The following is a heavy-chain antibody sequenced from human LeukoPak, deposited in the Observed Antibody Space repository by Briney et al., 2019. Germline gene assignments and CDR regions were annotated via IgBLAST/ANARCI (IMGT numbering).Heavy chain of an antibody. CDR2: IYPGDSDT. D-gene: IGHD3-10*01. CDR3: ARRRVWFGEGDYFDY. V-gene: IGHV5-51*01. Sequence: GESLKISCKGSGYSFTSYWIGWVRQMPGKGLEWMGIIYPGDSDTRYSPSFQGQVTISADKSISTAYLQRSSLKASDTAMYYCARRRVWFGEGDYFDYWGQGTLVTVSS. J-gene: IGHJ4*02. CDR1: GYSFTSYW.